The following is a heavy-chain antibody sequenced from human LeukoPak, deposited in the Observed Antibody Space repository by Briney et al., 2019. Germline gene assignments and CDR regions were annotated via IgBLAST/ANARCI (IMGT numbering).Heavy chain of an antibody. CDR2: ISSSSSYI. CDR3: ARVRQWLVKDAFDI. V-gene: IGHV3-21*01. Sequence: GGTLRLSCAASGFTFSSYTMNWVRQAPGKGLEWVSSISSSSSYIYYADSMKGRFTISRDNAKNSLYLQMNSLRAEDTALYYCARVRQWLVKDAFDIWGQGTMVTVSS. D-gene: IGHD6-19*01. J-gene: IGHJ3*02. CDR1: GFTFSSYT.